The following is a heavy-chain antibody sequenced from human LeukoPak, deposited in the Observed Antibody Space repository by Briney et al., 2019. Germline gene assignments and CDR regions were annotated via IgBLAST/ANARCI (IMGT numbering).Heavy chain of an antibody. J-gene: IGHJ4*02. CDR2: ISGSGGST. D-gene: IGHD2-8*01. CDR3: AKDGVLMVYALAYYFDY. V-gene: IGHV3-23*01. CDR1: GFTFSSYA. Sequence: GGSLRLSCAASGFTFSSYAMSWVHQAPGKGLEWVSAISGSGGSTYYADSVKGRFTISRDNSKNTLYLQMNSLRAEDTAVYYCAKDGVLMVYALAYYFDYWGQGTLVTVSS.